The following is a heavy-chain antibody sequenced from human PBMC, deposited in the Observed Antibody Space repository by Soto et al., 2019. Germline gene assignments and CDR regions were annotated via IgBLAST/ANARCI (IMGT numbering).Heavy chain of an antibody. CDR3: ASYYYDSSGYYYVPGVY. Sequence: QLQLQESGPGLVKPSETLSLTCTVSGGSISSSSYYWGWIRQPPGKGLEWIGSIYYSGSTYYNPSLEGRVTISVETSKNQFSLKLSSVTAADTAVYYCASYYYDSSGYYYVPGVYWGQGTLVTVSS. D-gene: IGHD3-22*01. V-gene: IGHV4-39*01. J-gene: IGHJ4*02. CDR2: IYYSGST. CDR1: GGSISSSSYY.